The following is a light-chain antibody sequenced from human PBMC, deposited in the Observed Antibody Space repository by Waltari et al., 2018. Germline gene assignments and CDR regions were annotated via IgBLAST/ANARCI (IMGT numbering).Light chain of an antibody. J-gene: IGLJ3*02. CDR3: CSHAGDDDVWV. CDR2: DVN. Sequence: QSALTQPRPVSASPGQSVTISCTGGNGDVVNYDFVSWYQQYPGKAPKLILFDVNQRPSGVPHRFSGSRSGNTASLTITGLQAEDEAEYFCCSHAGDDDVWVFGGGTKVTVL. V-gene: IGLV2-11*01. CDR1: NGDVVNYDF.